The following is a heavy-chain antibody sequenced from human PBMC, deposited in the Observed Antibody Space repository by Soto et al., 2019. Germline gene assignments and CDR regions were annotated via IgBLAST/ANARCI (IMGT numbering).Heavy chain of an antibody. D-gene: IGHD1-26*01. J-gene: IGHJ6*02. V-gene: IGHV3-23*01. CDR1: GFTFSSYA. CDR3: AKISGSYPHKNYYYGMDV. CDR2: ISGSGGST. Sequence: GGSLRLSCAASGFTFSSYAMSWVRQAPGKGLEWVSAISGSGGSTYYADSVKGRFTISRDNSKNTLYLQMNSLRAEDTAVYYWAKISGSYPHKNYYYGMDVWGQGTTVTVSS.